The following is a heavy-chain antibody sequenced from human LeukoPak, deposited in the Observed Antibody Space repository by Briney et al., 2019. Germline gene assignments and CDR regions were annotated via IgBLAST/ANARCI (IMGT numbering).Heavy chain of an antibody. Sequence: SETLSLTCTVSGGSISSHYWSWIRQPPGKGLEWIGYICYSGSTNYNPSLKSRVTTSVDTSKNQFSLKLSSVTAADTAVYYCARGSVAGDNWFDPWGQGTLVTVSS. J-gene: IGHJ5*02. D-gene: IGHD6-19*01. V-gene: IGHV4-59*11. CDR1: GGSISSHY. CDR2: ICYSGST. CDR3: ARGSVAGDNWFDP.